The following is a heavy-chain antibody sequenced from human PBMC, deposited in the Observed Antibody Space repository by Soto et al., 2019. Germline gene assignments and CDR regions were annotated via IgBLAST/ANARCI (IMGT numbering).Heavy chain of an antibody. V-gene: IGHV3-30*18. CDR1: GFTFSSYG. Sequence: PGGSLRLSCAASGFTFSSYGIHWVRQAPGKGLEWVAVISYDGSNKYYADSVKGRFTISRDNSKNTLYLQMNSLRAEDTAVYYCAKGAYAVVSAGSFDYWGQGTLVTVSS. D-gene: IGHD2-21*01. J-gene: IGHJ4*02. CDR3: AKGAYAVVSAGSFDY. CDR2: ISYDGSNK.